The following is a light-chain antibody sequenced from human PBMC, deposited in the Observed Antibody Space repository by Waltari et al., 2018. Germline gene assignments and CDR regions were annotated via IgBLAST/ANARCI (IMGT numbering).Light chain of an antibody. CDR1: ALPKHY. Sequence: YELTQTPSVSVSPGQTAKITCSGEALPKHYVYWYQKKPGQAPVLVILKDTERPAEVPERFSGSTSGTRVTLTISGAQAEDEADYYCQSVDSTGSYVVFGGGTKLTVL. CDR2: KDT. J-gene: IGLJ2*01. V-gene: IGLV3-25*03. CDR3: QSVDSTGSYVV.